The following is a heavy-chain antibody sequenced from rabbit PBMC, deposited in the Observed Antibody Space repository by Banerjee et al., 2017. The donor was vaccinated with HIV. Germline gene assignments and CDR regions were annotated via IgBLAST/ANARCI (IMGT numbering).Heavy chain of an antibody. V-gene: IGHV1S45*01. CDR2: IYTGSSGST. CDR1: GFDFSGSYW. J-gene: IGHJ4*01. Sequence: QEQLEESGGGLVQPGGSLKLTCTVSGFDFSGSYWICWVRQAPGKGLEWIACIYTGSSGSTYYASWAKGRFTISSDNAQNTVFLQLNSLTAADTATYFCARDFTLWGQGTLVTVS. CDR3: ARDFTL.